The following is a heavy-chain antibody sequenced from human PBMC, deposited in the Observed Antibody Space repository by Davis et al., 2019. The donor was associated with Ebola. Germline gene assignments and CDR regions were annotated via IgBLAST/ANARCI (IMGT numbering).Heavy chain of an antibody. CDR3: ATLRYFDWLFPNGPDY. D-gene: IGHD3-9*01. V-gene: IGHV3-33*01. Sequence: GGSLRLSCAASGFPFSSYGMHWVRQAPGKGLEWVAVIWYDGSNKYYADSVKGRLTISRDNSKNTLYLQMDSLRAEDTAVYYCATLRYFDWLFPNGPDYWGQGTLVTVSS. CDR2: IWYDGSNK. J-gene: IGHJ4*02. CDR1: GFPFSSYG.